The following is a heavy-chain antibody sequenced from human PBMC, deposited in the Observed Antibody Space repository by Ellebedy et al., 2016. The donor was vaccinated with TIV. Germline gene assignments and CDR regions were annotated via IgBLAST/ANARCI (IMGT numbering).Heavy chain of an antibody. Sequence: PGGSLRLSCAASGFTFSSYAMSWVRQAPGKGLEWVAVISYDGSNKYYADSVKGRFTISRDNSKNTLYLQMNSLRAEDTAVYYCARDKNGMDVWGQGTTVTVSS. CDR2: ISYDGSNK. J-gene: IGHJ6*02. V-gene: IGHV3-30-3*01. CDR1: GFTFSSYA. CDR3: ARDKNGMDV.